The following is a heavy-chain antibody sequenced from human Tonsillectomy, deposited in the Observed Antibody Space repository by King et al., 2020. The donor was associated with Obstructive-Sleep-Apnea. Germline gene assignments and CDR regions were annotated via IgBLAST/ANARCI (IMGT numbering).Heavy chain of an antibody. CDR1: XXXXSSXY. CDR3: ARDGGXXGYVGGWFDP. CDR2: IYYSGSX. Sequence: QLQESGPGLVKPSETLSLTXTVSXXXXSSXYWSXIRQXPGXGXEWXGXIYYSGSXNYXPSLKGRVTRSVDTSKHQFSLKLSSVTAADTAVYYCARDGGXXGYVGGWFDPWGQGXLVTVXS. D-gene: IGHD5-12*01. J-gene: IGHJ5*02. V-gene: IGHV4-59*01.